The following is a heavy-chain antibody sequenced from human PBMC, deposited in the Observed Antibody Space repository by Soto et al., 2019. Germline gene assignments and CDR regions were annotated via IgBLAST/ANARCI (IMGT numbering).Heavy chain of an antibody. D-gene: IGHD3-10*01. CDR3: AGSGRDYYGSGIPYGMDV. Sequence: GGSLRLSCAASGFTFSSYEMNWVRQAPGKGLEWVSYISSSGSTIYYADSVKGPFTISRDNAKNSLYLQMNSLRAEDTAVYYCAGSGRDYYGSGIPYGMDVWGQGTTVTVSS. CDR2: ISSSGSTI. J-gene: IGHJ6*02. V-gene: IGHV3-48*03. CDR1: GFTFSSYE.